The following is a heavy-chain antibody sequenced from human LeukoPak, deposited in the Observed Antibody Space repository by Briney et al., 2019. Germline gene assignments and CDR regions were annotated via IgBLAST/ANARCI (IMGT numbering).Heavy chain of an antibody. J-gene: IGHJ4*02. CDR2: IYDSGIT. CDR1: GGSISGSSYY. D-gene: IGHD3-22*01. V-gene: IGHV4-39*02. CDR3: ARDFFHSSDSRPFDY. Sequence: SETLSLTCTVSGGSISGSSYYWGWIRQPPGKGLEWIGSIYDSGITYYNPSLKSRVIISVDTSKNQFSLKLSSVTAADTAVYYCARDFFHSSDSRPFDYWGQGTLVTVSS.